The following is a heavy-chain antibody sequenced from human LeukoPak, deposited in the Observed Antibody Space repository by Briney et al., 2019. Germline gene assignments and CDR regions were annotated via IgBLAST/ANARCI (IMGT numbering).Heavy chain of an antibody. CDR3: ARRAGAYSHPYDY. CDR1: GFSFTSYG. CDR2: IQYDGSNQ. D-gene: IGHD4/OR15-4a*01. J-gene: IGHJ4*02. V-gene: IGHV3-30*19. Sequence: GGSLRLSCAASGFSFTSYGMHWVRQAPGKGLEWVAYIQYDGSNQQYADSVKGRFSISRDSSKNILNLQMNSLRGDDTAVYYCARRAGAYSHPYDYWGQGTLVTVSS.